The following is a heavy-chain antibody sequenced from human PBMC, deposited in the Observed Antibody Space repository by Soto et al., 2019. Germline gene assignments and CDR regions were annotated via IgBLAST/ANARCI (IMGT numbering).Heavy chain of an antibody. V-gene: IGHV1-46*03. CDR3: ARATSSGWSYKGNDAFDI. Sequence: ASVKVSCKASGYTFTSYYMHWVRQAPGQGLEWKGIINPSGGSTSYAQKFQGRVTMTRDTSTSTVYMELSSLRSEDTAVYYCARATSSGWSYKGNDAFDIWGQGTMVTVSS. J-gene: IGHJ3*02. CDR2: INPSGGST. CDR1: GYTFTSYY. D-gene: IGHD6-19*01.